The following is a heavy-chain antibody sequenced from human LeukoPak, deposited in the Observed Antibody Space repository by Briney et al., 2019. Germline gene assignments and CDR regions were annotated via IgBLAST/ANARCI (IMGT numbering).Heavy chain of an antibody. J-gene: IGHJ3*02. V-gene: IGHV4-4*07. D-gene: IGHD6-6*01. CDR3: ARDTPYSSSPYAFDI. CDR1: GGSISSYY. CDR2: IYTSGST. Sequence: SETLSLTCTASGGSISSYYWSWIRQPAGKGLEWIGRIYTSGSTNYNPSLKSRVTMSVDTSKNQFSLKLSSVTAADTAVYYCARDTPYSSSPYAFDIWGQGTMVTVSS.